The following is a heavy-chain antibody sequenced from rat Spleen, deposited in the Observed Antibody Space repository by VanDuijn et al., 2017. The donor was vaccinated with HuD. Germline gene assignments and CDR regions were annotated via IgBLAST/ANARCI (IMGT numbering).Heavy chain of an antibody. CDR2: ITNFAGRT. J-gene: IGHJ2*01. CDR3: AKSPYSSRGVYNYESPYYFDY. CDR1: GFTFSNNW. V-gene: IGHV5-31*01. Sequence: EVQLVESGGGLVQPGSPLKLSCAASGFTFSNNWLNWIRQAPGKGLEWVASITNFAGRTHYPDSVKGRFTISRDSAKSTLYLQMDSLRSEDTSTYYCAKSPYSSRGVYNYESPYYFDYWGQGVMVTVSS. D-gene: IGHD1-2*01.